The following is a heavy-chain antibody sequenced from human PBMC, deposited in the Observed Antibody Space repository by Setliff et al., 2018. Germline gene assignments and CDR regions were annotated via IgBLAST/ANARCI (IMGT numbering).Heavy chain of an antibody. CDR1: EYSFPHYW. V-gene: IGHV5-51*01. CDR3: ARQRVNEGATGRLGGGFDH. J-gene: IGHJ4*02. D-gene: IGHD1-26*01. CDR2: IYPDDSDT. Sequence: GESLKISCKASEYSFPHYWIAWVRQMPGKGLEWIGIIYPDDSDTTYSPSFQGQVTISADKSISTTYLQWSTLRASDTAMYYCARQRVNEGATGRLGGGFDHWGQGTLVTVSS.